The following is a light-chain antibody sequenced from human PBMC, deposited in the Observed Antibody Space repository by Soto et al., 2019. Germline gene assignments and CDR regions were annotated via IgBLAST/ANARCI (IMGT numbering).Light chain of an antibody. J-gene: IGKJ4*01. CDR2: WAS. Sequence: DIVMTQSPDSLAVSLGERATINCKSRQSVLYSSKHKNYLVWYQQKPGQPPKLLIYWASTRESGVPDRFSGSGSGTDFTLTISSLQAEDVAVYYCQQYYSTPLTFGGGTKVDIK. CDR3: QQYYSTPLT. CDR1: QSVLYSSKHKNY. V-gene: IGKV4-1*01.